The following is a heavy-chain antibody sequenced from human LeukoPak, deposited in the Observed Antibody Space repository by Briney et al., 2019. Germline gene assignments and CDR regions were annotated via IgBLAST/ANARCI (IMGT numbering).Heavy chain of an antibody. CDR3: ARGRMTTVTGYYYYYMDV. J-gene: IGHJ6*03. CDR2: INHSGST. CDR1: GGSFSGYY. V-gene: IGHV4-34*01. D-gene: IGHD4-11*01. Sequence: KPSETLSLTCAVYGGSFSGYYWSRIRQPPGKGLEWIGEINHSGSTNYNPSLKSRVTISVDTSKNQFSLKLSSVTAADTAVYYCARGRMTTVTGYYYYYMDVWGKGATVTVSS.